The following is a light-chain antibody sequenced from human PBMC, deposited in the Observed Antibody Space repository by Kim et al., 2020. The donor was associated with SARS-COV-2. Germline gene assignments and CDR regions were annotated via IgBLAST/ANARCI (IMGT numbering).Light chain of an antibody. J-gene: IGLJ3*02. CDR3: SSYTSSSTQV. CDR2: DVS. Sequence: GQSITIALTGTSRDVGGYNYVSWYQQHPGKAPKLMIYDVSNRPSGVSNRFSGSKSGNTASLTISGLQAEDEADYYCSSYTSSSTQVFGGGTQLTVL. CDR1: SRDVGGYNY. V-gene: IGLV2-14*03.